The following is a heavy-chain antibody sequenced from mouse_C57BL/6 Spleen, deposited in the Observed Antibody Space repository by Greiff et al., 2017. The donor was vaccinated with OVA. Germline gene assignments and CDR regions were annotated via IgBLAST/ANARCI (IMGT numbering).Heavy chain of an antibody. J-gene: IGHJ4*01. Sequence: QVQLQQSGAELVKPGASVQISCKASGYTFTDYYINWVKQRPGQGLEWIGKIGPGSGSAYYNEKFKGKATLTADKSSSTAYMQLSSLTSEDSAVYFCARSLIYYGNPYYAMDYWGQGTSVTVSS. CDR3: ARSLIYYGNPYYAMDY. V-gene: IGHV1-77*01. CDR2: IGPGSGSA. CDR1: GYTFTDYY. D-gene: IGHD2-1*01.